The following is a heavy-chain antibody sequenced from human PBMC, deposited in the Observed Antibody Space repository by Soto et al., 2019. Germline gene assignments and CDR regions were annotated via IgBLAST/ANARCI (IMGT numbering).Heavy chain of an antibody. J-gene: IGHJ4*02. CDR3: TRDPHALDF. CDR2: ISYTETK. Sequence: EVQLVESGGDLVQPGGSLRLSCAASGFTFDTYSMNWVRQAPGKGLEWVAYISYTETKHYADSVAGRFTISRDNAKNSLYLQMNSLRVEDTAVYFCTRDPHALDFWGQGTLVTVSS. CDR1: GFTFDTYS. V-gene: IGHV3-48*01.